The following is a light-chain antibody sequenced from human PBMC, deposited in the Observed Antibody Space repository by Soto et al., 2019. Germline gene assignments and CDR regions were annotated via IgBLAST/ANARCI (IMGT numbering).Light chain of an antibody. CDR1: QSVTSSY. J-gene: IGKJ2*01. V-gene: IGKV3-20*01. CDR3: QQYGRSPPRT. Sequence: ERLLTQSPGTLSVSVGERVTLSCRASQSVTSSYIAWYQQKSGQAPRLLIYGASRRATGIPDRFSGNGSGTDFSLTISGVEPEDFAVYYCQQYGRSPPRTFGQGTKLEIK. CDR2: GAS.